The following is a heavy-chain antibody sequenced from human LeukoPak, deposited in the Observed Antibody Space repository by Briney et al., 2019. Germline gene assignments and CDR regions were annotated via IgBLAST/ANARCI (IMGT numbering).Heavy chain of an antibody. CDR1: GGSISGYF. D-gene: IGHD1-7*01. J-gene: IGHJ5*02. V-gene: IGHV4-4*07. Sequence: PSETLSLTCTVSGGSISGYFWSWIRQPAGKGLEWIGRIHTSGSTNYNPSLKSRLTMSVDTSRNQFSLKLDSVTAADTAVYYCARGFRLTGTTPQSWTDPWGQGTLVTVAS. CDR2: IHTSGST. CDR3: ARGFRLTGTTPQSWTDP.